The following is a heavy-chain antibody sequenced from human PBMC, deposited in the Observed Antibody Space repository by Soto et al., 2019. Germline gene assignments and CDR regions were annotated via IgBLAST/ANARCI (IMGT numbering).Heavy chain of an antibody. Sequence: PGGSLRLSCAASGFTFGSYAMSWVRQAPGKGLEWVSVISGSGGSTYYADSVKGRFTISRDNSKNTLYLQMNSLRAEDTAVYYCAKEGGRTYYFDYWGQGALVTVSS. CDR1: GFTFGSYA. V-gene: IGHV3-23*01. D-gene: IGHD2-15*01. J-gene: IGHJ4*02. CDR3: AKEGGRTYYFDY. CDR2: ISGSGGST.